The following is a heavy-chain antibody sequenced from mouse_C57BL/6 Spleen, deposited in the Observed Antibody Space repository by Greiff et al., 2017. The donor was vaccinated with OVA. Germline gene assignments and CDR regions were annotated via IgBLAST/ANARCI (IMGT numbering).Heavy chain of an antibody. D-gene: IGHD2-4*01. V-gene: IGHV1-63*01. CDR2: IYPGGGYT. J-gene: IGHJ4*01. Sequence: VKLVESGAELVRPGTSVKMSCKASGYTFTNYWIGWAKQRPGHGLEWIGDIYPGGGYTNYNEKFKGKATLTADKSSSTAYMQFSSLTSEDSAIYYCARGGDYDGGLYAMDYWGQGTSVTVSS. CDR1: GYTFTNYW. CDR3: ARGGDYDGGLYAMDY.